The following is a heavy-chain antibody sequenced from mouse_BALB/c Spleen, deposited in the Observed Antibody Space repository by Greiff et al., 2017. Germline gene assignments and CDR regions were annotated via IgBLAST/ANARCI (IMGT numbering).Heavy chain of an antibody. CDR3: ARAHYRYDVYYYAMDY. CDR2: ISSGGSYT. J-gene: IGHJ4*01. D-gene: IGHD2-14*01. Sequence: DVMLVESGGGLEKPGGSLKLSCAASGFTFSSYAMSWVRQSPEKRLEWVAEISSGGSYTYYPDTVTGRFTISRDNAKNTLYLEMSSLRSEDTAMYYCARAHYRYDVYYYAMDYWGQGTSVTVSS. CDR1: GFTFSSYA. V-gene: IGHV5-9-4*01.